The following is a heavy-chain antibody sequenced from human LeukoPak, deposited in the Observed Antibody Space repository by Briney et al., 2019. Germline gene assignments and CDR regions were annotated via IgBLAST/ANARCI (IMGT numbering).Heavy chain of an antibody. D-gene: IGHD3-10*01. CDR3: ARVKVSGNLLTAYYMDV. Sequence: ASVKVSCKASGYTFTGYYMHWVRQAPGQGREWMGWVNPNSGGTNYAQKFQGRVTMTRDTSISTAYMELSRLRSDDTAVYYCARVKVSGNLLTAYYMDVWGKGTTVTVSS. J-gene: IGHJ6*03. CDR1: GYTFTGYY. V-gene: IGHV1-2*02. CDR2: VNPNSGGT.